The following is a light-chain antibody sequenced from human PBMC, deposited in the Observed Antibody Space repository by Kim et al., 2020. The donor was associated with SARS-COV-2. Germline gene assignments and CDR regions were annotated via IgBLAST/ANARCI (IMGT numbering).Light chain of an antibody. CDR2: GKD. J-gene: IGLJ2*01. Sequence: SSELTQDPAVSVALGQTVRITCQGDSLRSFYASWYQQKPGQAPVLVIYGKDNRPPGIPDRFSGSSSGNTASLTITGAQAEDEADYYCNSRDNSGNHLTVFGGGTQLTVL. V-gene: IGLV3-19*01. CDR3: NSRDNSGNHLTV. CDR1: SLRSFY.